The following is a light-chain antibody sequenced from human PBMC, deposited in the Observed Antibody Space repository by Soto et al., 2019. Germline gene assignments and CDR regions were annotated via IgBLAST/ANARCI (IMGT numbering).Light chain of an antibody. CDR3: SSYSGTSTPVV. CDR1: SSDIGGYSY. V-gene: IGLV2-14*01. CDR2: EVS. Sequence: QSALTQPASVSGSPGQSITISCTGTSSDIGGYSYVSWYQQHPGKAPKLIIYEVSNRPSGVSNRFSGSKSGNTASLTISGLQAEDEAEYSCSSYSGTSTPVVFGGGTKVTVL. J-gene: IGLJ2*01.